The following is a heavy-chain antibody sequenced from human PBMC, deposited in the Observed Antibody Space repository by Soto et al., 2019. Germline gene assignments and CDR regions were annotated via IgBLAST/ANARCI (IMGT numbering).Heavy chain of an antibody. Sequence: SETLSLTCTVSGGSISSYYWGWIRRPPGKGLEWIGYIYYSGSTYYNPSLKSRVTISVDTSKNQFSLKLSSVTAADTAVYYCARAMVVTQNWFDPWGQGTLVTVSS. D-gene: IGHD2-21*02. CDR2: IYYSGST. V-gene: IGHV4-30-4*08. J-gene: IGHJ5*02. CDR1: GGSISSYY. CDR3: ARAMVVTQNWFDP.